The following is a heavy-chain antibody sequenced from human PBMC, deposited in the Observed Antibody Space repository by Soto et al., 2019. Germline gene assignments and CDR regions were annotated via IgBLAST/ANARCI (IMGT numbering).Heavy chain of an antibody. V-gene: IGHV3-73*01. J-gene: IGHJ6*02. CDR3: TRHKEWFGQDYYYYGMDV. Sequence: PGGSLRLSCAASGFTFSGSAMHWVRQASGKGLEWVGRIRSKANSYATAYAASVKGRFTISRDDSKNTAYLQMNSLKTEDTAVYYCTRHKEWFGQDYYYYGMDVWGQGTTVTVSS. CDR2: IRSKANSYAT. D-gene: IGHD3-10*01. CDR1: GFTFSGSA.